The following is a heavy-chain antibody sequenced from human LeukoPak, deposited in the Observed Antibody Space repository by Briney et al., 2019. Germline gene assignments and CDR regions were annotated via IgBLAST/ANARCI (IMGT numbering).Heavy chain of an antibody. D-gene: IGHD3-10*01. CDR2: ISGSGGST. Sequence: PGGSLRLSCAASGFTFSSYSMNWVRQAPGKGLEWVSAISGSGGSTYYADSVKGRFTISRDNSKNTLYLQMNSLRAEDTAVYYCAKDCYYGSGSFDYWGQGTLVTVSS. CDR3: AKDCYYGSGSFDY. V-gene: IGHV3-23*01. CDR1: GFTFSSYS. J-gene: IGHJ4*02.